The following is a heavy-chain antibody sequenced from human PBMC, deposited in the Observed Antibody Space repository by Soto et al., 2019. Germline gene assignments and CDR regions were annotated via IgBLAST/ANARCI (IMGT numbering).Heavy chain of an antibody. D-gene: IGHD1-26*01. V-gene: IGHV3-23*01. CDR2: ISGGIGST. CDR3: AKGAARYFDY. Sequence: EVQLLESGGGLVQPGGSLRLSCVASGFSFGTYAMTWVRQVPGKGLEWVSTISGGIGSTFYAESVKGRFTISRDISKKMSFLHMNGLRGEDTGTYYCAKGAARYFDYWGRGTLVTESS. J-gene: IGHJ4*02. CDR1: GFSFGTYA.